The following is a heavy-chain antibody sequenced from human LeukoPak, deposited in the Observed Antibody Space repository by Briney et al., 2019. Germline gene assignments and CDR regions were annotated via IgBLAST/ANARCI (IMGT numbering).Heavy chain of an antibody. CDR1: GFTFSSYS. Sequence: PGGSLRLPCAAAGFTFSSYSMNWIRQPPGKGLEWIGEINHSGSTNYNPSLKSRVTISVDTSKNQFSLKLSSVTAADTAVYYCARRNYWGQGTLVTVSS. V-gene: IGHV4-34*01. CDR2: INHSGST. J-gene: IGHJ4*02. CDR3: ARRNY.